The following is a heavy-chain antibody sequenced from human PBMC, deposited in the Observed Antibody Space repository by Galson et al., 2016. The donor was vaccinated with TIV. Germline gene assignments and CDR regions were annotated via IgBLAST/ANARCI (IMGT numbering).Heavy chain of an antibody. V-gene: IGHV3-7*01. D-gene: IGHD2-2*01. CDR2: INQGGSEK. CDR3: ARMLFDIVGAPAATPTGYFDP. J-gene: IGHJ5*02. Sequence: SLRLSCAASGFIFSDYYMSWLRQAPGKGLEWVASINQGGSEKDYVDSVKGRFTISRDNAQTSLYLQMDSLRAEDTAVYYCARMLFDIVGAPAATPTGYFDPWGQGTLVTVSS. CDR1: GFIFSDYY.